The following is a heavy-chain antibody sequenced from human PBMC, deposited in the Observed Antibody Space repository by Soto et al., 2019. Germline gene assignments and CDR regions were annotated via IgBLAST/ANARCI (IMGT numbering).Heavy chain of an antibody. J-gene: IGHJ4*02. D-gene: IGHD2-8*01. CDR2: ISGSGGSP. CDR1: GFSFSTYT. V-gene: IGHV3-23*01. CDR3: AKARCTTSNCYVPDY. Sequence: PGGSLSLSCAASGFSFSTYTMSWVRRAPGKGLEWVSAISGSGGSPSYADSVQGRFTISRDNPKKTLYLQMNSLRAEDTAVYYCAKARCTTSNCYVPDYWGQGTLVTAPQ.